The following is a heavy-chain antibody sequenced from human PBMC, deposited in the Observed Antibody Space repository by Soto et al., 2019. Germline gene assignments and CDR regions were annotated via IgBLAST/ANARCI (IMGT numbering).Heavy chain of an antibody. CDR2: IGIRGDT. V-gene: IGHV3-23*01. J-gene: IGHJ4*02. Sequence: GGSLRLSCVASGFTFSSYAMSWVRQAPGKGLEWVSAIGIRGDTHYADSVRGRFIISRDTSMNTLFLQMSSLRAEDTAVYYCAKTQGFYDYWGQGTLVTVSS. CDR1: GFTFSSYA. D-gene: IGHD7-27*01. CDR3: AKTQGFYDY.